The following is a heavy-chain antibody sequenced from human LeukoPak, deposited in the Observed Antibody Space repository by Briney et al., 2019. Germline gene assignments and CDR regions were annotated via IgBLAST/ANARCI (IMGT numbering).Heavy chain of an antibody. J-gene: IGHJ4*02. Sequence: GGSLRLSCAASGFSFSRYAMSWVRQAPGKGLEWVSAIAGSSVAAGRSSTYYADSVTGRFTVSRDNSKNTLYLQMNILRTEDRAVYYCARGGSTGWHYFEYWGQGTLVTVSS. D-gene: IGHD6-19*01. V-gene: IGHV3-23*01. CDR2: IAGSSVAAGRSST. CDR3: ARGGSTGWHYFEY. CDR1: GFSFSRYA.